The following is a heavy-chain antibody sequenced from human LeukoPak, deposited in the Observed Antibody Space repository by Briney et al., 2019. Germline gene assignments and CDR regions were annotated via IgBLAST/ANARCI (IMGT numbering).Heavy chain of an antibody. CDR1: GFTFSSYG. D-gene: IGHD3-10*01. J-gene: IGHJ4*02. CDR3: AKDRVDYGSGSCFDY. V-gene: IGHV3-30*02. Sequence: GGSLRLSCAASGFTFSSYGIHWVRQAPGKGLEWVAFIRYDGGNKYYADSVKGRFTISRDNSKNTLYLQMNSLRAEDTAVYYCAKDRVDYGSGSCFDYWGQGTLVTVSS. CDR2: IRYDGGNK.